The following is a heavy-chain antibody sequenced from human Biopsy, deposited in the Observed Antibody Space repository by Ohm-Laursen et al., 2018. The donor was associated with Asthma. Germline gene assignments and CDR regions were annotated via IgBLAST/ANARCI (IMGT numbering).Heavy chain of an antibody. CDR2: ITSTSSYT. D-gene: IGHD3-22*01. CDR1: AFTFSSYN. V-gene: IGHV3-21*04. J-gene: IGHJ4*02. CDR3: AKGYYYDSSGFDY. Sequence: SLRLSCAASAFTFSSYNFHWVRQAPGKGLEWVSCITSTSSYTFYADSVKGRFTISRDNSKDMVYLQMNSLRAEDTAVYYCAKGYYYDSSGFDYWGQGTPVTVSS.